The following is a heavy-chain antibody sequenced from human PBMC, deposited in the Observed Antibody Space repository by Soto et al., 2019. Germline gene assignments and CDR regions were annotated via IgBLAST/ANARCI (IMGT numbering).Heavy chain of an antibody. CDR1: GYTSTIYG. D-gene: IGHD2-2*01. CDR2: ISAYNGNT. J-gene: IGHJ4*02. V-gene: IGHV1-18*01. Sequence: VASVKVSCKASGYTSTIYGISWVLQAPGQGLEWMGWISAYNGNTNYAQKLQGRVTMTTDTSTSTAYMELRSLRSDDTAVYYCARGPSVVVPAASLFDYWGQGTLVTVSS. CDR3: ARGPSVVVPAASLFDY.